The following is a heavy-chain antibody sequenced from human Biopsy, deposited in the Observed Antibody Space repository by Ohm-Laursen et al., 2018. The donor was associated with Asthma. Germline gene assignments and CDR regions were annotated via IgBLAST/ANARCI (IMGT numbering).Heavy chain of an antibody. Sequence: TLSLTCAVSGGSISSGGYSWSWIRQPPGKGLEWIGYIYHSGSTYYNPSLKSRVTISVDRSKNQFSLKLSSVTAADTAVYYCARVKDGYNFDYWGQRTLVTVSS. CDR2: IYHSGST. J-gene: IGHJ4*02. D-gene: IGHD5-24*01. CDR3: ARVKDGYNFDY. CDR1: GGSISSGGYS. V-gene: IGHV4-30-2*01.